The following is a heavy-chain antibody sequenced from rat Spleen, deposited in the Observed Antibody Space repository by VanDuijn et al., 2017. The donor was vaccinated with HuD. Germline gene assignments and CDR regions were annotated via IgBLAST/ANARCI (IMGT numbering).Heavy chain of an antibody. D-gene: IGHD1-4*01. V-gene: IGHV5-29*01. CDR1: GFTFSDYY. J-gene: IGHJ2*01. Sequence: EVQLVESDGGLVQPGRSLKLSCAASGFTFSDYYMAWVRQAPTKGLEWVATISYDGSSTYCRDSVKGRFTISRDNTKTTLYLQMDSLRSEDTATYYCARGLPGYRGVMDAWGQGVMVTVSS. CDR3: ARGLPGYRGVMDA. CDR2: ISYDGSST.